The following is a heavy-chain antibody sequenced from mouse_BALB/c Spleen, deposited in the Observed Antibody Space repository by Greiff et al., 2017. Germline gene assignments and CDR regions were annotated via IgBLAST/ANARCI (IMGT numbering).Heavy chain of an antibody. CDR1: GFTFSSYA. V-gene: IGHV5-9-4*01. CDR2: ISSGGSYT. D-gene: IGHD1-1*01. CDR3: ARDYYGSKGFAY. J-gene: IGHJ3*01. Sequence: EVHLVESGGGLVKPGGSLKLSCAASGFTFSSYAMSWVRQSPEKRLEWVAEISSGGSYTYYPDTVTGRFTISRDNAKNTLYLEMSSLRSEDTAMYYCARDYYGSKGFAYWGQGTLVTVSA.